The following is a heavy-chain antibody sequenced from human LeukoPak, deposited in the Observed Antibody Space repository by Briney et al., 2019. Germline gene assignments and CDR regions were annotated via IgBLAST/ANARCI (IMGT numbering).Heavy chain of an antibody. J-gene: IGHJ4*02. CDR1: GFTFSSYW. CDR2: IKTDGSTT. CDR3: ARVGSGWYERYFDY. D-gene: IGHD6-19*01. V-gene: IGHV3-74*01. Sequence: GGSLRLSCAVSGFTFSSYWMHWVRQAPGKGLVWVSHIKTDGSTTAYADSVKGRFTISRDNAKNSLYLQMNSLRAEDTAVYYCARVGSGWYERYFDYWGQGTLVTVSS.